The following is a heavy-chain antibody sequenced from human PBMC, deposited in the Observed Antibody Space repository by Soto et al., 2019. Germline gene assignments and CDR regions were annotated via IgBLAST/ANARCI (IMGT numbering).Heavy chain of an antibody. V-gene: IGHV3-7*03. D-gene: IGHD7-27*01. Sequence: EVQLVESGGGLVQPGGSLRLSCAVSGLTFSTTWMTWVRQAPGKGLEWLASINQDGSATYYVDPVKGRFTISRDNAKNSLYLQLNSLRAEDSATYYCARDRGPNTLDYWGQGTLVTVSS. CDR3: ARDRGPNTLDY. CDR1: GLTFSTTW. J-gene: IGHJ4*02. CDR2: INQDGSAT.